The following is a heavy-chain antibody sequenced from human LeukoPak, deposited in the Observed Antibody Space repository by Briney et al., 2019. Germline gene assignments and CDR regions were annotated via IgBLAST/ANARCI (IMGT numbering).Heavy chain of an antibody. CDR1: GGTFSSHA. D-gene: IGHD5-12*01. Sequence: ASVKVSCKASGGTFSSHAISWVRQAPGQGLEWVGGIIPIFGTTNYAQKFQGRVTITTDGSTSTGYMELRSLRSDDTAVYYCARGDSGYDYGFDNWGQGTLVTVSS. CDR3: ARGDSGYDYGFDN. V-gene: IGHV1-69*05. CDR2: IIPIFGTT. J-gene: IGHJ4*02.